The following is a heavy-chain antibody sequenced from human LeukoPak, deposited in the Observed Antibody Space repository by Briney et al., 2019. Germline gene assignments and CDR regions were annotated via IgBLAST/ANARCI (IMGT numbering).Heavy chain of an antibody. J-gene: IGHJ4*02. Sequence: PSETLSLTCTVSGGSISGYYWGWIRQPRGKALEWIGRIYYTGSTSYNPSLKSGVTISLDTSKNQFSLKLKSVTAADTAVYYCVRHLRPLGLDYWGQGTLVTVSS. D-gene: IGHD3-16*01. CDR2: IYYTGST. CDR3: VRHLRPLGLDY. V-gene: IGHV4-39*01. CDR1: GGSISGYY.